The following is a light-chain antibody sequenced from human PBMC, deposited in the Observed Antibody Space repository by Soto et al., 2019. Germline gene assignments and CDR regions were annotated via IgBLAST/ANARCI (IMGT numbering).Light chain of an antibody. CDR1: TSNILRNY. Sequence: QSVLTQPPSASGNPGQRLTISCSGSTSNILRNYVYWYRQLPGTAPRLLISMNDQRPSGVPDRFSGSKSGTSASLAISGLRSEDEAAYYCASWDDSLSGYVFGTGTKLTVL. J-gene: IGLJ1*01. V-gene: IGLV1-47*01. CDR2: MND. CDR3: ASWDDSLSGYV.